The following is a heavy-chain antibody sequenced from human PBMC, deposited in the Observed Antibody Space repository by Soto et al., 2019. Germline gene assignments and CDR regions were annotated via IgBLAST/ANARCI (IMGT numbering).Heavy chain of an antibody. V-gene: IGHV3-30*03. D-gene: IGHD3-10*01. CDR3: ARPRDKRVDHHYYGMDV. CDR2: ISDDGRSK. CDR1: GFNFRRYV. Sequence: QVQLVESGGGVVQSGNSLRLSCAASGFNFRRYVLHWVRQAPGEGLAWVASISDDGRSKDYADSVKGRFSIARDNVRNTVDLQMNSLRPEDTAVYYCARPRDKRVDHHYYGMDVWGQGTTVTGS. J-gene: IGHJ6*02.